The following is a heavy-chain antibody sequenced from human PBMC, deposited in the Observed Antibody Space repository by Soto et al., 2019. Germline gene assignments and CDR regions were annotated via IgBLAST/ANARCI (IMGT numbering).Heavy chain of an antibody. J-gene: IGHJ3*02. CDR1: GGSISSGGYY. V-gene: IGHV4-31*03. CDR3: ARDRCSSTSCYVGHDAFDI. Sequence: QVQLQESGPGLVKPSQTLSLTCTVSGGSISSGGYYWSWIRQHPGKGLEWIGYIYYSGSTYYNPSLKSRVTISVDTSKNHFSLKLSSVTAADTAVYYCARDRCSSTSCYVGHDAFDIWGQGTMVTVSS. D-gene: IGHD2-2*01. CDR2: IYYSGST.